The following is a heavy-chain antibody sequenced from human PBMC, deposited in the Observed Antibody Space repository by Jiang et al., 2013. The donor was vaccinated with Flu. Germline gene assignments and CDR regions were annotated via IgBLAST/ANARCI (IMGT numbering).Heavy chain of an antibody. Sequence: QAPGKGLEWVSGINWNGGSTGYADSVKGRFTISRDNAKNSLYLQMNSLRAEDTALYYCARSSGPYSSSWYETYYFDYWGQGTLVTVSS. CDR3: ARSSGPYSSSWYETYYFDY. J-gene: IGHJ4*02. D-gene: IGHD6-13*01. V-gene: IGHV3-20*03. CDR2: INWNGGST.